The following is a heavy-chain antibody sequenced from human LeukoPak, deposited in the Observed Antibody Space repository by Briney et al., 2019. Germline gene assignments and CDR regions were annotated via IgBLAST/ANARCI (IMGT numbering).Heavy chain of an antibody. CDR3: ARETGSAVGSTDFDY. CDR1: GFTFSSYA. D-gene: IGHD4-17*01. Sequence: GRSLRLSCAASGFTFSSYAIHWVRQAPGKRLEWVAVISYDGSNKYYADSVKGRFTISRDNSKNTLYLQMNSLRAEDTAVYYCARETGSAVGSTDFDYWGQGTLVTVSS. J-gene: IGHJ4*02. CDR2: ISYDGSNK. V-gene: IGHV3-30-3*01.